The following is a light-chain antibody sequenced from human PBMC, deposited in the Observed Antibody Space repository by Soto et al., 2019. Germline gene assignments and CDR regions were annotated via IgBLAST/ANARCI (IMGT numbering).Light chain of an antibody. CDR3: QQYDNWLQT. J-gene: IGKJ1*01. Sequence: EIVMTQSPATLSVSPGERATLSCRASQSVSSDLAWYQHKPGQAPRLLIYGASTRATGIPARFSGSGSGTEFTLTISSLQSVDFAVYYCQQYDNWLQTFGQGTKV. CDR1: QSVSSD. V-gene: IGKV3-15*01. CDR2: GAS.